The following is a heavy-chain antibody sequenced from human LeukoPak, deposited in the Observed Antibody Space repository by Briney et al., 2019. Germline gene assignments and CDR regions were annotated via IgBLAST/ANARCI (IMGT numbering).Heavy chain of an antibody. CDR3: ARSHLIVVVPAASYGMDV. CDR2: ISSSGSTI. J-gene: IGHJ6*02. Sequence: GSLRLSCAASGFTFSDYYMSWIRQAPGKGLEWVSYISSSGSTIYYADSVKGRFTISRDNAKNSLYLQMNSLRAEDTAVYYCARSHLIVVVPAASYGMDVWGQGTTVTVSS. V-gene: IGHV3-11*01. D-gene: IGHD2-2*01. CDR1: GFTFSDYY.